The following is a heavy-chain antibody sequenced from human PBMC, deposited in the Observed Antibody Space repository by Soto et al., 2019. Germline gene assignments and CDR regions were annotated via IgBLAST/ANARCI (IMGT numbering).Heavy chain of an antibody. CDR1: GYIFTSYW. CDR3: ARASPGGSPGSPPDX. V-gene: IGHV5-51*01. Sequence: VESLKISCKTSGYIFTSYWIGWVRQKPGKGLEWMVSISPSDSETRYSTSFQGQVIISADRSIITASLEWSSLKSSDSAIYYCARASPGGSPGSPPDXWCQATLLTVSX. D-gene: IGHD3-10*01. CDR2: ISPSDSET. J-gene: IGHJ4*02.